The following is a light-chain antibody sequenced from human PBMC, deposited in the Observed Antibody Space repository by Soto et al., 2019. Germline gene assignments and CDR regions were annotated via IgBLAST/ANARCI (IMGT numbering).Light chain of an antibody. CDR1: QSISSY. CDR3: QQSYSTPIT. Sequence: DSQMNQSTHSLSASVGDRVTITWLASQSISSYLNWYQQKPGKAPKLLIYAASSLQSGVPSRFSGSGSGTDFTLTISSLQPEDFATYYCQQSYSTPITFGQGRRLEIK. V-gene: IGKV1-39*01. J-gene: IGKJ5*01. CDR2: AAS.